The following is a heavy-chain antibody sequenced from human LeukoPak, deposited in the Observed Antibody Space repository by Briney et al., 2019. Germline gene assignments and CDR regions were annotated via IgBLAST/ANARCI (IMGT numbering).Heavy chain of an antibody. V-gene: IGHV3-23*01. CDR3: AKVDQWPSDS. CDR2: ISGSGGST. D-gene: IGHD6-19*01. J-gene: IGHJ4*02. CDR1: GFTFSGYA. Sequence: GGSLRLSCAASGFTFSGYAMSWVRQAPGKGLEWVSAISGSGGSTYYADSVKGRFSISRDSSKNTVYLQMNSLRADDTAVYYCAKVDQWPSDSWGQGTLVTVSS.